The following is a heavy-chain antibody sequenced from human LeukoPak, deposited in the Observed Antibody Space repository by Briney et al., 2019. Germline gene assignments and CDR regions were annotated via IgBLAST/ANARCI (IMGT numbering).Heavy chain of an antibody. V-gene: IGHV4-34*01. CDR3: ARLLVRGVRTPYYYYYMDV. J-gene: IGHJ6*03. CDR1: GGSFSGYC. CDR2: INHSGST. D-gene: IGHD3-10*01. Sequence: PSETLSLTCAVYGGSFSGYCWSWIRQPPGKGLEWIGEINHSGSTNYNPSLKSRVTISVDTSKNQFSLKLSSVTAADTAVYYCARLLVRGVRTPYYYYYMDVWGKGTTVTISS.